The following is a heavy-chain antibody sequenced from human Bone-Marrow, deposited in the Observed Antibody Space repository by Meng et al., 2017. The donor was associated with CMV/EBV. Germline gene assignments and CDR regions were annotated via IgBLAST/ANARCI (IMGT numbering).Heavy chain of an antibody. V-gene: IGHV3-33*06. D-gene: IGHD7-27*01. CDR1: GFTFSSYG. CDR2: IWYDGSNK. Sequence: GESLKISCAASGFTFSSYGMHWVRQAPDKGLEWVAVIWYDGSNKYYADSVKGRFTISRDNSKNTLYLQMNSLRAEDTAVYYCAKDRGWGSYYFDYWGQGTLVTVSS. CDR3: AKDRGWGSYYFDY. J-gene: IGHJ4*02.